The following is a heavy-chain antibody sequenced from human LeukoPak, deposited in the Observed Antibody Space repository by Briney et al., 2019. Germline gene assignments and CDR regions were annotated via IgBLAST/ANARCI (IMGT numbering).Heavy chain of an antibody. V-gene: IGHV3-23*01. Sequence: GGSLRLSCAASGFTFSSYAMSWVRQAPGKGLEWVSAISGSGGSTYYADSVKGRFTISRDNSKNTLYLQMNSLRAEDTAVYYCARDLAGFDAFDIWGQGTMVTVSS. CDR2: ISGSGGST. CDR1: GFTFSSYA. CDR3: ARDLAGFDAFDI. J-gene: IGHJ3*02.